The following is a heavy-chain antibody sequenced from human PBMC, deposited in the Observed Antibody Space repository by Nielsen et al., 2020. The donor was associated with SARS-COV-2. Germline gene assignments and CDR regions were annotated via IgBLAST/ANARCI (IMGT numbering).Heavy chain of an antibody. CDR3: ARGAVIGYFQH. CDR2: IYHSGST. Sequence: SETLSLTCAVSGGSISSGGYSWSWIRQPPGKGLEWIGYIYHSGSTYYNPSLKSRVTISVDRSKNQFSLKLSSVTAADTAVYYCARGAVIGYFQHWGQGTLVTFSS. J-gene: IGHJ1*01. CDR1: GGSISSGGYS. V-gene: IGHV4-30-2*01. D-gene: IGHD2-21*01.